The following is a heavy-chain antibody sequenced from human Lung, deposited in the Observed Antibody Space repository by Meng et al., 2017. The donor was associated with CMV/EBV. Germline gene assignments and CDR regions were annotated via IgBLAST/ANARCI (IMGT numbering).Heavy chain of an antibody. Sequence: KSSGYTCTGYYLHWVRQAPGQGLEWMGWINPNSGGTNYAQKFQDRVTMTRDTSISTAYMELSRLRSDDTAVYYCARMRHSSSWTFFDYWGQGTLVTVSS. D-gene: IGHD6-13*01. V-gene: IGHV1-2*02. CDR2: INPNSGGT. J-gene: IGHJ4*02. CDR1: GYTCTGYY. CDR3: ARMRHSSSWTFFDY.